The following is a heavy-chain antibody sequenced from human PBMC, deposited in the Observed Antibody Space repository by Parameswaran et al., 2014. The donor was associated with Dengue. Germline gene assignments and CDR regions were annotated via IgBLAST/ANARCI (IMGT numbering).Heavy chain of an antibody. V-gene: IGHV3-11*05. D-gene: IGHD6-6*01. CDR3: ARASAAARLDY. CDR2: ISSSSSYT. J-gene: IGHJ4*02. Sequence: VRQMPGKGLEWVSYISSSSSYTNYADSVKGRFTISRDNAKNSLYLQMNSLRAEDTAVYYCARASAAARLDYWGQGTLVTVSS.